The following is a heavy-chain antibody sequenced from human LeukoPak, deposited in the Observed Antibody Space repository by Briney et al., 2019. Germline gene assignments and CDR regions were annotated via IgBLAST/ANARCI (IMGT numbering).Heavy chain of an antibody. CDR3: ARASGYDGNWFDP. CDR1: GFTFSGYA. D-gene: IGHD5-12*01. CDR2: ISYDGSNK. Sequence: GRSLRLSCAASGFTFSGYAMHWVRQAPGKGLEWVAVISYDGSNKYYADSVKGRFTISRDNSKNTLYLQMNSLGAEDTAVYYCARASGYDGNWFDPWGQGTLVTVSS. J-gene: IGHJ5*02. V-gene: IGHV3-30*04.